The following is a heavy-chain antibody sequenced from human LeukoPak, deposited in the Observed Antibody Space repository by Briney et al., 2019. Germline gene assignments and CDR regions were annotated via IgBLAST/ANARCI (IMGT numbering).Heavy chain of an antibody. CDR1: GGSISSYY. CDR2: IYYSGTT. CDR3: ARGVARYCSGGSCYSGSFDY. J-gene: IGHJ4*02. D-gene: IGHD2-15*01. V-gene: IGHV4-39*06. Sequence: PSETLSLTCTVSGGSISSYYWGWIRQPPGKGLEWIGSIYYSGTTYYNPSLKRRVTISVDTSKNQLTLKLTSVTAADTAVYYCARGVARYCSGGSCYSGSFDYWGQGTLVPVSS.